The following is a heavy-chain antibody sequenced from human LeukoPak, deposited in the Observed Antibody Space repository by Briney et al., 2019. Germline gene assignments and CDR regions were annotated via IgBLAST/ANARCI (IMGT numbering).Heavy chain of an antibody. V-gene: IGHV4-59*08. CDR3: ARHGEGYYGSGSYFGRPGVDWFGP. D-gene: IGHD3-10*01. Sequence: KPSETLSLTCTVSGGSISSYYWSWIRQPPGKGLEWIGYIYYSGSTNYNPSLKSRVTISVDTSKNQFSLKLSSVTAADTAVYYCARHGEGYYGSGSYFGRPGVDWFGPWGQGTLVTVSS. CDR2: IYYSGST. J-gene: IGHJ5*02. CDR1: GGSISSYY.